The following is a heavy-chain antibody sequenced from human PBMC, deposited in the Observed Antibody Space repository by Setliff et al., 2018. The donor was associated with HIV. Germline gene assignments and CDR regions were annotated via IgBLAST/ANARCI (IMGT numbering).Heavy chain of an antibody. CDR2: INHSGRA. D-gene: IGHD2-8*01. V-gene: IGHV4-34*01. Sequence: KTSETLSLTCAVYGEPFSGYYWSWIRQPAGKGPEWLGEINHSGRAKYNPSLKSRLTISVDTSKNQFSLRLSSVTAADTAVYYCARGAPYCNHGICHLFDYWGHGNLVTVSS. J-gene: IGHJ4*01. CDR1: GEPFSGYY. CDR3: ARGAPYCNHGICHLFDY.